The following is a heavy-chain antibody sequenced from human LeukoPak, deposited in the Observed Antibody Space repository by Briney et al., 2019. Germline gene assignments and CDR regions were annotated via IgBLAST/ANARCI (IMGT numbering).Heavy chain of an antibody. V-gene: IGHV3-30-3*01. CDR1: GFTFSSYT. CDR2: ISYDGSNK. Sequence: GRALRLSCAAPGFTFSSYTMHLVRQAPGKGRGGVAVISYDGSNKYYADSVKGRFTISRDNSKNTLYLQMNSLRAEDTAVYYCARNSGSYYFDYWGQGTLVTVSS. D-gene: IGHD1-26*01. J-gene: IGHJ4*02. CDR3: ARNSGSYYFDY.